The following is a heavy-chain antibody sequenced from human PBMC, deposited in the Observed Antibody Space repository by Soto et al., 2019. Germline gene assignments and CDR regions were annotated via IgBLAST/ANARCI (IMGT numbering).Heavy chain of an antibody. Sequence: EVHLVESGGGLVQPGRSLRLSCAASGFTFDDFAMHWVRQVPGKGLEWVSSISWNSGNIVYADSVKGRFTISRDSAKNSRYLQMNSLRTEDTALYYCAKGAVTSIFGYFDYWGQGTLVTVSS. CDR3: AKGAVTSIFGYFDY. CDR1: GFTFDDFA. D-gene: IGHD3-3*01. V-gene: IGHV3-9*01. CDR2: ISWNSGNI. J-gene: IGHJ4*02.